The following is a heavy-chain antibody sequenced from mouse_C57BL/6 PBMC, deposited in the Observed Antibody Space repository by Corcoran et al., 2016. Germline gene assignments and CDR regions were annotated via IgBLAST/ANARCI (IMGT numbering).Heavy chain of an antibody. V-gene: IGHV1-26*01. D-gene: IGHD1-1*01. Sequence: EVQLQQSGPELVKPGASVKISCKASGYTFTDYYMNWVKQSHGKSLEWIGDINPNNGGTSYNQKFMGKATLTVDKSSSTAYMELRSLTSEDSAVYYCARYPYYYGSSAWFAYWGQGTLVTVSA. J-gene: IGHJ3*01. CDR2: INPNNGGT. CDR3: ARYPYYYGSSAWFAY. CDR1: GYTFTDYY.